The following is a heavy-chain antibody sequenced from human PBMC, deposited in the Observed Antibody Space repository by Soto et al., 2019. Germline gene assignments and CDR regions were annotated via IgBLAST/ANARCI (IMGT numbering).Heavy chain of an antibody. D-gene: IGHD3-22*01. CDR1: GYTFTGYY. V-gene: IGHV1-2*02. CDR2: INPNSGGA. CDR3: ARDLMSGYYYYYFDY. Sequence: GASVKVSCKASGYTFTGYYMHWVRQAPGQGLELMGWINPNSGGANYAQKFQGRVTMTRDTSISTAYMEVSRLTSDDTAVYYCARDLMSGYYYYYFDYWGQGTLVTVSS. J-gene: IGHJ4*02.